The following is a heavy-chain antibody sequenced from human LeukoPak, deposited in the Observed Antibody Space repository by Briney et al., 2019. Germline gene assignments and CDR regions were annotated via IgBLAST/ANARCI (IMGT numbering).Heavy chain of an antibody. Sequence: GESLKISFKASGYRFTNYWIGWVRQMPGKGLEWMGIIYPGDSDTRYSPSFQGQVTISADKSISTAYLQWSSLTASDTAMYYCARPAYSGRSDGFDIWGQGTMVTVSS. CDR3: ARPAYSGRSDGFDI. CDR1: GYRFTNYW. D-gene: IGHD1-26*01. CDR2: IYPGDSDT. V-gene: IGHV5-51*01. J-gene: IGHJ3*02.